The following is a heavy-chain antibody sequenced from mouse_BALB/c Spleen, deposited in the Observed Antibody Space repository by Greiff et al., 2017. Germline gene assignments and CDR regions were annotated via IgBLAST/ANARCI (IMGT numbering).Heavy chain of an antibody. D-gene: IGHD2-3*01. J-gene: IGHJ2*01. CDR2: IDPENGDT. CDR1: GFNIKDYY. Sequence: EVQLQQSGAELVRSGASVKLSCTASGFNIKDYYMHWVKQRPEQGLEWIGWIDPENGDTEYAPKFQGKATMTADTSPNTAYLQLSSLTSEDTAVYYCNGGAYDGYPHFDYWGQGTTLTVSS. CDR3: NGGAYDGYPHFDY. V-gene: IGHV14-4*02.